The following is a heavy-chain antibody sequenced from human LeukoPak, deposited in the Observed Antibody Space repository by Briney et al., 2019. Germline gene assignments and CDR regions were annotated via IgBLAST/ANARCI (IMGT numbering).Heavy chain of an antibody. J-gene: IGHJ6*02. CDR3: ARGVVVAVAATPGGGYYYYGMDV. D-gene: IGHD2-15*01. Sequence: PSETLSLTCAVSGGSFSGYYWSWIRQPPGKGLEWIGEINHSGSTNYNPSLKSRVTISVDTSKNQFSLKLSSVTAADTAVYYCARGVVVAVAATPGGGYYYYGMDVWGQGTTVTVSS. V-gene: IGHV4-34*01. CDR1: GGSFSGYY. CDR2: INHSGST.